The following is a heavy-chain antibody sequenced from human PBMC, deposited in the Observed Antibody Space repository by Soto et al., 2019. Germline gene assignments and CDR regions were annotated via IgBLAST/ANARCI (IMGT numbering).Heavy chain of an antibody. J-gene: IGHJ4*02. CDR3: ARAPDYGDYVGSDY. D-gene: IGHD4-17*01. CDR2: IIPIFGTA. V-gene: IGHV1-69*13. Sequence: ASVKVSFKASGGTFSSYAISWVRQAPGQGLEWMGGIIPIFGTANYAQKFQGRVTITADESTSTAYMELSSLRSEDTAVYYCARAPDYGDYVGSDYWGQGTLVTVSS. CDR1: GGTFSSYA.